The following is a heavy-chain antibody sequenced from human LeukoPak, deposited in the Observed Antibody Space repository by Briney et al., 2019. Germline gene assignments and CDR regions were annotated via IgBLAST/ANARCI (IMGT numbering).Heavy chain of an antibody. V-gene: IGHV4-59*02. Sequence: SETLSLTCTVSGGSVSSYYWSWIRQPPGKGLEWIGYIYYSGSTTYNPSLKSRVTISVDTSKNQFSLKLNSVTAADTAMYYCARGFAYGDTGSFDYWGQGTLVTVSS. CDR1: GGSVSSYY. CDR2: IYYSGST. CDR3: ARGFAYGDTGSFDY. D-gene: IGHD4-17*01. J-gene: IGHJ4*02.